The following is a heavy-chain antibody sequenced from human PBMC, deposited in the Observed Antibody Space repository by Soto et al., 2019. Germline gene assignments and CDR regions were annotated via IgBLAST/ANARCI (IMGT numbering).Heavy chain of an antibody. J-gene: IGHJ6*02. CDR3: ARFSTFLFLRGVSSYGMDV. Sequence: DTLSLTCSLSGGFVSRSSYSWGWIRQSPRKGLEWIGTIYSSENTYYNPSLLRRVIISVDRFKNQFSLKVRSVTAADTAVYYCARFSTFLFLRGVSSYGMDVWGQGTTVTVSS. CDR1: GGFVSRSSYS. CDR2: IYSSENT. D-gene: IGHD3-10*01. V-gene: IGHV4-39*07.